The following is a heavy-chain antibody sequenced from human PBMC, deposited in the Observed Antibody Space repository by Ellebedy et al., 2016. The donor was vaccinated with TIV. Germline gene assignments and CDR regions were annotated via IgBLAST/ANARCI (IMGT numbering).Heavy chain of an antibody. CDR2: INNGGRTT. CDR1: GFTFSGYA. CDR3: AKDMVFGDGKWEIDV. Sequence: PGGSLRLSCVASGFTFSGYAMSWVRQAPGKGLEWVSGINNGGRTTSYADSVKCRFTISRDNSRSTLYLQMNSLRAEDSAVYYCAKDMVFGDGKWEIDVWGQGTTVTVSS. J-gene: IGHJ6*02. D-gene: IGHD1-26*01. V-gene: IGHV3-23*01.